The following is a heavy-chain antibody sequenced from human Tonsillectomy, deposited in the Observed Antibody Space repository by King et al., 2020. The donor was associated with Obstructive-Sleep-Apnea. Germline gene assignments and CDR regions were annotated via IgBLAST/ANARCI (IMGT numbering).Heavy chain of an antibody. Sequence: QLEQSGAGVRKPGASVKVSCMASGYTFTCYHMHWVRQAPGQGLEWMGWSNPDSGGTTYAQEVQGRVAMTRDTSIITAYLGLRSLGSDDTAVYYCATVAVSTANFYFDYWGQGIMVTVSS. V-gene: IGHV1-2*02. D-gene: IGHD4-17*01. CDR2: SNPDSGGT. CDR3: ATVAVSTANFYFDY. CDR1: GYTFTCYH. J-gene: IGHJ4*02.